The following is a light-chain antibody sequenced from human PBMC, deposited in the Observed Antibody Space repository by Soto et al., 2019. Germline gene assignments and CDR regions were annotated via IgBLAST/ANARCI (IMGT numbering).Light chain of an antibody. CDR1: SRDGGGDNY. CDR3: SSYPSILIDYV. J-gene: IGLJ1*01. V-gene: IGLV2-14*01. CDR2: EVS. Sequence: QSALTQPASVSGSPGQSITISCTGTSRDGGGDNYVSWYQQHPGKAPKLMIYEVSNRPSGVANRFSGSKSGNTASLTISGLQAEDEADYYCSSYPSILIDYVFGAGTKLTVL.